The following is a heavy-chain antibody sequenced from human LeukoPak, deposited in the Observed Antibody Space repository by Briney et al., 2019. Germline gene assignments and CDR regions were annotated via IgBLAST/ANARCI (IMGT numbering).Heavy chain of an antibody. D-gene: IGHD4-17*01. J-gene: IGHJ4*02. Sequence: ASVKVSCKASGYTFTSYYMHWVRQAPGQGLEWMGIINPSGGSTSFAQKFQGRVTMTRDTSTSTVYMELSSLRSEDTAVYYCATFPGDYGTTVDYWGQGTLVTVSS. V-gene: IGHV1-46*01. CDR2: INPSGGST. CDR3: ATFPGDYGTTVDY. CDR1: GYTFTSYY.